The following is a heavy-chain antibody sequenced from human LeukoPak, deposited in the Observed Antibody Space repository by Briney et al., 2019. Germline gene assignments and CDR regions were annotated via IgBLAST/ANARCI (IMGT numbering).Heavy chain of an antibody. V-gene: IGHV1-18*01. J-gene: IGHJ4*02. CDR1: GYTFTSYG. CDR2: ISAYNGNT. CDR3: AREGCSSTSCHGGFDY. D-gene: IGHD2-2*01. Sequence: ASVKVSCKASGYTFTSYGISWVRQAPGQGLEWMGWISAYNGNTNYAQKFQGRVTITRNTSVSTAYMELSSLRSEDTAVYYCAREGCSSTSCHGGFDYWGQGTLVTVSS.